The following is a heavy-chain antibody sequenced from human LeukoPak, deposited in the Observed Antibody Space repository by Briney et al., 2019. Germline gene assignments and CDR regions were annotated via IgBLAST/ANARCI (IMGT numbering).Heavy chain of an antibody. CDR2: ISRSGVST. J-gene: IGHJ3*02. D-gene: IGHD5/OR15-5a*01. Sequence: GGSLRLSCAASGFTFSNYAISWVRQAPGKGLEWVSTISRSGVSTYHADSVKGRFTISRDNSKNTLYLQMHSLRADDTAVYYCAKDSTVYDLYPFDILGQGTLVTGSS. CDR3: AKDSTVYDLYPFDI. CDR1: GFTFSNYA. V-gene: IGHV3-23*01.